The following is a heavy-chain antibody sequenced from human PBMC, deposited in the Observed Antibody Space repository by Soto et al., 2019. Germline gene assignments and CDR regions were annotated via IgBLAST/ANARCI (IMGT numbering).Heavy chain of an antibody. CDR1: GGSISSGDYY. CDR2: IYYSGST. V-gene: IGHV4-30-4*01. CDR3: ASETVVVIMGSHWFDP. Sequence: QVQLQESGPGLVKPSQTLSLTCTVSGGSISSGDYYWSWIRQPPGKGLEWIGYIYYSGSTYYNPSLKSRVTISVDTSKNQFSLKLSSVTAADTAVYYCASETVVVIMGSHWFDPWGQGTLVTVSS. D-gene: IGHD3-22*01. J-gene: IGHJ5*02.